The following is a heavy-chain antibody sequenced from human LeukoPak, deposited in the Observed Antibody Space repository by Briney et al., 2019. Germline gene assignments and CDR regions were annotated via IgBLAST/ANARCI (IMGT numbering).Heavy chain of an antibody. CDR2: IYGSGST. CDR3: ARWGFTRYCSGGSCYGGDY. CDR1: GGSISSGGYY. D-gene: IGHD2-15*01. V-gene: IGHV4-31*03. J-gene: IGHJ4*02. Sequence: SENLSLTCTVSGGSISSGGYYWRWIRPHPGKGLEWIGFIYGSGSTYYKSSLKNRVTISVDTSKNQLSLKLTSVTAADTAVYYCARWGFTRYCSGGSCYGGDYWGQGTLVTVSS.